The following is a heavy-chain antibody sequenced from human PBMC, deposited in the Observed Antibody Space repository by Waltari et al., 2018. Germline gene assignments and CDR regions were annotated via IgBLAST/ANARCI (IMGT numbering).Heavy chain of an antibody. V-gene: IGHV4-34*01. J-gene: IGHJ4*02. Sequence: HVQLQQWGAGLLKPSETLSLTCAVYGGSFSGYYWSWTRQPPGKGLEWIGEINHSGSTNYNPSLKSRVTISVDTSKNQFSLKLSSVTAADTAVYYCAREGYSSSSFDYWGQGTLVTVSS. CDR2: INHSGST. D-gene: IGHD6-6*01. CDR3: AREGYSSSSFDY. CDR1: GGSFSGYY.